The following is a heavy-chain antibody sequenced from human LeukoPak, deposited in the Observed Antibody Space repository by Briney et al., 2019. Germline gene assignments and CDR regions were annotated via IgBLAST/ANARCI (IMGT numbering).Heavy chain of an antibody. CDR3: ARDPGRITMVRGRSYYYGMDV. CDR1: GGSFSGYY. J-gene: IGHJ6*02. D-gene: IGHD3-10*01. CDR2: INHSGST. Sequence: SETLSLTCAVYGGSFSGYYWSWIRQPPGKGLEWIGEINHSGSTNYNPSLKSRVTISVDTSKNQFSLKLSSVTAADTAVYYCARDPGRITMVRGRSYYYGMDVWGQGTTVTVSS. V-gene: IGHV4-34*01.